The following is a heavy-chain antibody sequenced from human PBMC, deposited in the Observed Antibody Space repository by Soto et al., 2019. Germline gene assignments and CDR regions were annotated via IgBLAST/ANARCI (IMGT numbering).Heavy chain of an antibody. D-gene: IGHD6-6*01. CDR1: GGSISSYY. V-gene: IGHV4-59*08. Sequence: QVQLQESGPGLVKPSETLSLTCTVSGGSISSYYWSWIRQPPGKGLELIGYIYYSGSTSYNPSLKRRASIAVDPSTNLFCLKLRSVSAADTAVYYCARQPRNYAMDVWGQGTTVTVS. CDR2: IYYSGST. J-gene: IGHJ6*02. CDR3: ARQPRNYAMDV.